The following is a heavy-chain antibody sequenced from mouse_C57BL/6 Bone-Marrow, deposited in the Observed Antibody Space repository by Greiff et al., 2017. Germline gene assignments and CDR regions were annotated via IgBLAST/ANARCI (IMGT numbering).Heavy chain of an antibody. CDR2: IDPSDSYP. Sequence: QVQLQQPGAELVRPGTSVKLSCKASGYTFTSYWMHWVKQRPGQGLEWIGVIDPSDSYPNYNQKFKGKATLTVDTSSSTAYMQLSSLTSEDSAVYYCARRADGNYGWFAYWGQGTLVTVSA. J-gene: IGHJ3*01. CDR1: GYTFTSYW. D-gene: IGHD2-1*01. CDR3: ARRADGNYGWFAY. V-gene: IGHV1-59*01.